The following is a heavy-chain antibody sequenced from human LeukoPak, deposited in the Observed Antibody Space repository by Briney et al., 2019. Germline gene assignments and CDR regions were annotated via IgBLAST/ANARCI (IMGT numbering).Heavy chain of an antibody. CDR2: IIPIFGTA. CDR3: AKGSGGSGTIRRFLDYYYYMDV. Sequence: ASVKVSCKASGGTFSSYAISWVRQAPGQGLEWMGGIIPIFGTANYAQKFQGRVTITADKSTSTAYMELSSLRSEDTAVYYCAKGSGGSGTIRRFLDYYYYMDVWGKGTTVTVSS. V-gene: IGHV1-69*06. D-gene: IGHD3-10*01. CDR1: GGTFSSYA. J-gene: IGHJ6*03.